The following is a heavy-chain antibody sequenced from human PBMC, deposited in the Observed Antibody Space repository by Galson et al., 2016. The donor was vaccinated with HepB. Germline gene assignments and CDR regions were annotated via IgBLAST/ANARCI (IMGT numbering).Heavy chain of an antibody. V-gene: IGHV3-21*04. CDR2: ISPSSDYI. D-gene: IGHD3-3*01. CDR1: GFTFNTYS. J-gene: IGHJ4*02. Sequence: SLRLSCAASGFTFNTYSMNWVRQAPGKGLEWVSSISPSSDYIYLADSVKGRFTISRDNAKKSLYLQMNSLRAEDTAVYYCAKVFRCFDYWGQGTLVTVSS. CDR3: AKVFRCFDY.